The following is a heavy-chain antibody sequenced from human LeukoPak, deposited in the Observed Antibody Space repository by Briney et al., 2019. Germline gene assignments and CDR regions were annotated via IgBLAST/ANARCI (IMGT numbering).Heavy chain of an antibody. CDR1: GFTLSSSG. CDR2: IWGDENHK. V-gene: IGHV3-33*01. CDR3: ARDRIVVIPTYRMDV. D-gene: IGHD2-2*01. J-gene: IGHJ6*02. Sequence: GGSLRLSCAASGFTLSSSGMHWVRQAPGKGLEWVAVIWGDENHKYYGDSVRGRFTISRDNAKNTLYLQMDSLRVEDTAVYYCARDRIVVIPTYRMDVWGQGTTVTVSS.